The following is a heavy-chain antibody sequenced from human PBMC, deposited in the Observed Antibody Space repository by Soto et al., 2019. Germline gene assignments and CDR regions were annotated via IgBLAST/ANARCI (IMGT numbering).Heavy chain of an antibody. Sequence: QLQLQESGPGLVKPSETLSLTCTVSGGSISSSSYYWGWIRQPPGKGLEWIGSIYYSGSTYYNPSLKSRVTISVDTSKNQFSLKLSSVTAADTAVYYCARRFGKVYYGSGSVFDYWGQGTLVTVSS. CDR3: ARRFGKVYYGSGSVFDY. CDR1: GGSISSSSYY. J-gene: IGHJ4*02. D-gene: IGHD3-10*01. V-gene: IGHV4-39*01. CDR2: IYYSGST.